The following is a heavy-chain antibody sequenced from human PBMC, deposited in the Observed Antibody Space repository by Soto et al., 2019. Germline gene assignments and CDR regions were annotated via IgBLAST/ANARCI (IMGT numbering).Heavy chain of an antibody. V-gene: IGHV4-30-4*01. Sequence: PSETLSLTCTVSGGSISSGEYYWSWIRQPPGRGLEWIGYIYYSGSTYYNPSLKSRVTISVHTSKNQFSLKLSSVPAADTAVYYCARIVAKIVPKWFDPWGQGTLVTVSS. CDR3: ARIVAKIVPKWFDP. CDR1: GGSISSGEYY. J-gene: IGHJ5*02. D-gene: IGHD5-12*01. CDR2: IYYSGST.